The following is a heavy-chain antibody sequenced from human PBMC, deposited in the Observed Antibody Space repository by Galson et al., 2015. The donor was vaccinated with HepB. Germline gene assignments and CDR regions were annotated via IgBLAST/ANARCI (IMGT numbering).Heavy chain of an antibody. Sequence: SLRLSCAASGFTFSDYYMSWIRQAPGKGLEWVSKISSTSIYTTYADSVKGRFTISRDNVKNSLFLQMNSLRSEDMAVYYCARGDYYGSGTLTFDIWGQGTMVTVSS. CDR3: ARGDYYGSGTLTFDI. CDR2: ISSTSIYT. D-gene: IGHD3-10*01. CDR1: GFTFSDYY. V-gene: IGHV3-11*06. J-gene: IGHJ3*02.